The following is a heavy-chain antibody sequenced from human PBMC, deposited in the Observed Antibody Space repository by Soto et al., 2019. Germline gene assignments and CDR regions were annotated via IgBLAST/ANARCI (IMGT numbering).Heavy chain of an antibody. CDR1: GFTFSSYG. CDR2: ILYDGSNK. Sequence: QVQLVESGGGVVQPGRSLRLSCAASGFTFSSYGMHWVRQAPGKGLEWVAVILYDGSNKDYADSVKGRFTISRDNSKNTLYLQMNSLRSEDTAVYYCARDRAVAGISRSFDYWGHGTLVTVSS. D-gene: IGHD6-19*01. J-gene: IGHJ4*01. V-gene: IGHV3-30*19. CDR3: ARDRAVAGISRSFDY.